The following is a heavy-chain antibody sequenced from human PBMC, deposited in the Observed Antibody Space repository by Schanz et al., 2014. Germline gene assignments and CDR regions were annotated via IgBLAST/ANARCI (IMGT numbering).Heavy chain of an antibody. V-gene: IGHV3-7*01. J-gene: IGHJ4*02. CDR2: INPDGSAK. CDR3: ARDFDY. CDR1: GFTFSSYS. Sequence: VQLVESGGGVVQPGGSLRLSCAASGFTFSSYSMHWVRQAPGKGLEWVANINPDGSAKNYVDSVKGRFTISRDNAKNSLYLQMNSLRVEDTGVYYCARDFDYWGQGTLVTVSS.